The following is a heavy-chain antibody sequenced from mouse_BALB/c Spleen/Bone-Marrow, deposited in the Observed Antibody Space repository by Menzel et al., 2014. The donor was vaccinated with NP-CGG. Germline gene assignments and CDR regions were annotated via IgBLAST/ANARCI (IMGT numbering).Heavy chain of an antibody. J-gene: IGHJ2*01. CDR2: INPGSSTI. V-gene: IGHV4-2*02. CDR3: ARLGYYGYFAY. Sequence: EVMLVESGGGLVQPGGSLILSCAASGFDFSRYWMSWARQAPGKGQEWIGEINPGSSTINYTPSLKDKFIISRDNAKKTLYLQINKVRSEDTALYYGARLGYYGYFAYWDQGTTLTISS. CDR1: GFDFSRYW. D-gene: IGHD1-1*01.